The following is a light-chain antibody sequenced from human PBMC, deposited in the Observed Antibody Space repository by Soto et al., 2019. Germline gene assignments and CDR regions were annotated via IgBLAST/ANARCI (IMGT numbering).Light chain of an antibody. Sequence: DIVMTQSPDSLAVSLGERATINCKSSQSVLYSSNNKNYLAWYQQKPGQPPKLLIYWASTRESGVPDRFSGSGSGTDFTLTISSLQAEDVAVYYCQQYYITPRTFCQGSNVDI. CDR1: QSVLYSSNNKNY. CDR3: QQYYITPRT. J-gene: IGKJ1*01. V-gene: IGKV4-1*01. CDR2: WAS.